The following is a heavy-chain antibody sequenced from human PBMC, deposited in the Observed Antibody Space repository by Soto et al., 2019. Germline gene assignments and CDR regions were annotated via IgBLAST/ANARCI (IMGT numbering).Heavy chain of an antibody. CDR2: ISYDGSNK. Sequence: SGGSLRLSCAASGFTFSSYAMHWVRQAPGKGLEWVAVISYDGSNKYYADSVKGRFTISRDNSKNTLYLQMNSLRAEDTAVYYCARERGAQGEIIVVVPAAISNWFDPWGQGTLVTVSS. D-gene: IGHD2-2*01. V-gene: IGHV3-30-3*01. CDR1: GFTFSSYA. J-gene: IGHJ5*02. CDR3: ARERGAQGEIIVVVPAAISNWFDP.